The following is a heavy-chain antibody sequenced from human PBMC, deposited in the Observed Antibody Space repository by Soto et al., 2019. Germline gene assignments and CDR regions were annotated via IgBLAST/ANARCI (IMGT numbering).Heavy chain of an antibody. J-gene: IGHJ4*02. V-gene: IGHV3-30-3*01. CDR1: GFTFSSYA. CDR3: ARVRRELEWSVFDY. Sequence: PGGSLRLSCAASGFTFSSYAMHWVRQAPGKGLEWVAVISYDGSNKYYADSVKGRFTISRDNSKNTLYLQMNSLRAEDTAVYYCARVRRELEWSVFDYWGQGTLVTVSS. CDR2: ISYDGSNK. D-gene: IGHD3-3*01.